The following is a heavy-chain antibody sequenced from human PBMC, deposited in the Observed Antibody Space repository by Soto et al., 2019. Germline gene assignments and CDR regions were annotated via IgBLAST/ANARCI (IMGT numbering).Heavy chain of an antibody. CDR3: ARGVMVYAISDYYYGMDV. CDR2: IWYDGSNK. CDR1: GFTFSSYG. V-gene: IGHV3-33*01. Sequence: SLRLSCAASGFTFSSYGMHWVRQAPGKGLEWVAVIWYDGSNKYYADSVKGRFTISRDNSKNTLYLQMNSLRAEDTAVYSCARGVMVYAISDYYYGMDVWGQGTTVTVSS. J-gene: IGHJ6*02. D-gene: IGHD2-8*01.